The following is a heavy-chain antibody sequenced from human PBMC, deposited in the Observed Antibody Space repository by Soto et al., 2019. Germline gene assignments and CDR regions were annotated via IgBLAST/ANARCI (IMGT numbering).Heavy chain of an antibody. CDR1: SGSISTGNW. CDR2: IYYTGAT. CDR3: ARVFSSGSGWMYYFDF. Sequence: QVELQESGPRLVKSSGTLSLTCEVSSGSISTGNWWSWVRQPPGKGLEWIGEIYYTGATNYNPSLKSRVTMPIDKSKDQFSLILTSATAADTAVYYCARVFSSGSGWMYYFDFWGQGILVSVSS. J-gene: IGHJ4*02. D-gene: IGHD6-25*01. V-gene: IGHV4-4*02.